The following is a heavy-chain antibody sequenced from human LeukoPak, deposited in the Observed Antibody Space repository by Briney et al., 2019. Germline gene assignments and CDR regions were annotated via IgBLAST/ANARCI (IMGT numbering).Heavy chain of an antibody. CDR3: ARDAGRGVSYNY. CDR2: IIPIFGTA. V-gene: IGHV1-69*01. Sequence: EASVKVSCKASGGTFSSYAISWVRQAPGQGLEWMGGIIPIFGTANYAQKFQGRVTITADESTSTAYMELSSLRSEDTAVYYCARDAGRGVSYNYWGQGTLVTLSS. J-gene: IGHJ4*02. D-gene: IGHD3-10*01. CDR1: GGTFSSYA.